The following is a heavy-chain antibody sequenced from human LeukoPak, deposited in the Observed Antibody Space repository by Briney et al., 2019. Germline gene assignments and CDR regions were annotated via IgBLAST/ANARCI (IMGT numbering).Heavy chain of an antibody. D-gene: IGHD2-8*01. CDR1: GFIFSNYW. V-gene: IGHV3-74*01. Sequence: PGGSLRLSCAASGFIFSNYWMHWDRQAPGKGLVWVSRINSAGSSTNYADSVKGRFTISRDNAKHTLYLQMNSLRAEDTAVYYCARDNVFAFDIWGQGTMVTVSS. CDR2: INSAGSST. J-gene: IGHJ3*02. CDR3: ARDNVFAFDI.